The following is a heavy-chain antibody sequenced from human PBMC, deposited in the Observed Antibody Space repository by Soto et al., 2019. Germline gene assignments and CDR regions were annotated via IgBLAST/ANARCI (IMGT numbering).Heavy chain of an antibody. CDR2: MKQDGSEK. D-gene: IGHD4-17*01. V-gene: IGHV3-7*01. CDR3: ATSVTTDYYYYMDV. CDR1: GFTFSSYW. Sequence: GGSLRLSCAASGFTFSSYWMSWVRQAPGKGLEWVANMKQDGSEKYYVDSVKGRFTISRDNAKNSLYLQMNSLRAEDTAVYYCATSVTTDYYYYMDVWGKGTTVTVSS. J-gene: IGHJ6*03.